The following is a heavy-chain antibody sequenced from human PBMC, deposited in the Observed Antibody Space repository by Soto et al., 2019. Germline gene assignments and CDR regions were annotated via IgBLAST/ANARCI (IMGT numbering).Heavy chain of an antibody. CDR3: ATDTRLVVAATRSTNWFDP. Sequence: GGSLRLSCVGSGFTFSNNAMHWVRQAPGKGLEWVAFISYDSSEIFYADSVTGRFTISRDNPENTLFLHMNSTRADDTAVYYCATDTRLVVAATRSTNWFDPWGQGTLVTVSS. CDR1: GFTFSNNA. V-gene: IGHV3-30*01. D-gene: IGHD2-15*01. J-gene: IGHJ5*02. CDR2: ISYDSSEI.